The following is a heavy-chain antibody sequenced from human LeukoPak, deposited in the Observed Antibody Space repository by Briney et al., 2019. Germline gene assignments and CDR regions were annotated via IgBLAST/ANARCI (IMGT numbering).Heavy chain of an antibody. Sequence: ASVKVSCKASGYTFTNFGLSWVRQAPGQGLEWMGWIGPNNDNTNYARKFQGRVTMTTDTSTNTAYMELRSLRSDDTAVYYCARDRRSHYDILAGSLDSWGQGILVTVSS. CDR3: ARDRRSHYDILAGSLDS. D-gene: IGHD3-9*01. CDR2: IGPNNDNT. V-gene: IGHV1-18*04. CDR1: GYTFTNFG. J-gene: IGHJ4*02.